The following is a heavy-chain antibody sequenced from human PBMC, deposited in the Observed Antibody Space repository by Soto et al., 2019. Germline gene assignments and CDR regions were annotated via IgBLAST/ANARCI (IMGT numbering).Heavy chain of an antibody. D-gene: IGHD2-15*01. CDR3: VRSGTSSGRFSDY. V-gene: IGHV1-69*13. CDR1: GGTFSSYA. Sequence: ASVKVSCKASGGTFSSYAISWVRQAPGRGLEWMGGIIPIFGTANYAQKFQGRVTITADESTSTAYMELSSLKAADTAMYYCVRSGTSSGRFSDYWGQGTLVTVSS. CDR2: IIPIFGTA. J-gene: IGHJ4*02.